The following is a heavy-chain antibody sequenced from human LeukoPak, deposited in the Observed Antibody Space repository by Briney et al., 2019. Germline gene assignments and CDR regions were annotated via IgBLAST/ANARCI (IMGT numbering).Heavy chain of an antibody. D-gene: IGHD3-16*02. CDR2: MNPNSGNT. CDR3: AFGEWELSSFDY. V-gene: IGHV1-8*01. J-gene: IGHJ4*02. CDR1: GYTFTSYD. Sequence: GASVKVSCKASGYTFTSYDINWVRQATGQGLEWMGWMNPNSGNTGYAQKFQGRVTMTRNTSISTAYMELSSLRSEDTAVYYCAFGEWELSSFDYWGQGALVTVSS.